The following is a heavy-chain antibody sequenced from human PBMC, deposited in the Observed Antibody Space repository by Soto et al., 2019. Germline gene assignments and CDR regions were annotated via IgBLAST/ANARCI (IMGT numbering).Heavy chain of an antibody. D-gene: IGHD1-1*01. CDR3: AKRPPILKLERRFDY. Sequence: EVQLLESGGGLVQPGGSLRLSCAASGFTFSSYAMSWVRQAPGKGLEWVSAISGGGGSTYYGDSVKGRFTISRDNYKNTLYLQMKSLRAEDTAVYYGAKRPPILKLERRFDYGGQGTLVTVSS. V-gene: IGHV3-23*01. J-gene: IGHJ4*02. CDR1: GFTFSSYA. CDR2: ISGGGGST.